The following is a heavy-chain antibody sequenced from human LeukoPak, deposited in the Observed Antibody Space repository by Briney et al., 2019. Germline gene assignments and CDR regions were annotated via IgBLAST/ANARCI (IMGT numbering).Heavy chain of an antibody. CDR2: IYNRGST. CDR3: ARLRRFGESYQYFGMDV. V-gene: IGHV4-61*08. D-gene: IGHD3-10*01. J-gene: IGHJ6*02. Sequence: SETLSLTCTVSGGSISSGGYYWSWIRQPPGQGLEWIGYIYNRGSTKSNPSLKSRVTISVDTSKNQFSLKLSSVTAADTAVYYCARLRRFGESYQYFGMDVWGQGTTVTVSS. CDR1: GGSISSGGYY.